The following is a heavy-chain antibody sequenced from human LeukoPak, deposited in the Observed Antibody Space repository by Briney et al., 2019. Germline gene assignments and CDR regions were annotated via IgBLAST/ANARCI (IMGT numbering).Heavy chain of an antibody. D-gene: IGHD7-27*01. CDR2: IYYSGST. CDR1: GGSISSGGYY. V-gene: IGHV4-31*03. CDR3: ARHINWGSYYFDY. Sequence: SETLSLTCTVSGGSISSGGYYWSWIRQHPGKGLEWIGYIYYSGSTYYNPSLKSRVTMSIDTTKSQLSLNLNSVTAADTAVYYCARHINWGSYYFDYWGQGTLVTVSS. J-gene: IGHJ4*02.